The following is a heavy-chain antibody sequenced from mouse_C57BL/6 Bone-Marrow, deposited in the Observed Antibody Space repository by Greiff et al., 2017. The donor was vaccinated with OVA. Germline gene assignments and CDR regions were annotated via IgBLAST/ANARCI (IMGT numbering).Heavy chain of an antibody. V-gene: IGHV1-76*01. Sequence: QVQLKQSGAEVVRPGASVKLSCKASGYTFTDHYINWVKQRPGQGLEWIARIYPGSGNTYYNAKFKGKATLTAEKSSNTAYMQLSSLTSEDSAVYFCARDDGYFFEYWGQGTTLTVSS. CDR2: IYPGSGNT. D-gene: IGHD2-3*01. J-gene: IGHJ2*01. CDR3: ARDDGYFFEY. CDR1: GYTFTDHY.